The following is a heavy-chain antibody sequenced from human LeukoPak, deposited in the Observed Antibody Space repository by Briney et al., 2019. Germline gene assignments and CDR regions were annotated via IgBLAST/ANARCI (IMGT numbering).Heavy chain of an antibody. Sequence: GGSLRLSCAASGFTVSSNDMSWVRQAPGKGLEWVANIKQDGSKKSYVDSVKGRFTISRDNAKNSLYLQMNSLRAEDTAIYYCTRVGYIDEGIDYWGQGTLVTVSS. CDR2: IKQDGSKK. CDR3: TRVGYIDEGIDY. D-gene: IGHD5-24*01. CDR1: GFTVSSND. V-gene: IGHV3-7*04. J-gene: IGHJ4*02.